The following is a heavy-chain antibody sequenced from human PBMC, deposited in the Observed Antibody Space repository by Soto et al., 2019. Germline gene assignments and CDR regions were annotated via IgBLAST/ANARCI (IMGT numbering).Heavy chain of an antibody. D-gene: IGHD2-21*02. CDR3: ARGGWDIVVVTATLFDY. CDR2: ISAYNGNT. Sequence: ASVKVSCKASGYTFTSYSISWVRQAPGQGLEWMGWISAYNGNTNYAQKLQGRVTMTTDTSTSIAYMELRSQRSDDTAVYYCARGGWDIVVVTATLFDYWGQGTLVTVSS. V-gene: IGHV1-18*01. J-gene: IGHJ4*02. CDR1: GYTFTSYS.